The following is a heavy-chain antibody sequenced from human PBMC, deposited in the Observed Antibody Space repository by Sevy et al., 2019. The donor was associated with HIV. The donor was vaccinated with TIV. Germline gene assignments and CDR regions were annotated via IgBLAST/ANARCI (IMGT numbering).Heavy chain of an antibody. D-gene: IGHD6-19*01. CDR2: IYYSGST. J-gene: IGHJ5*02. CDR3: AREWQWPNNWFDP. V-gene: IGHV4-59*01. Sequence: SETPSLTCTVSGGSISSYYWSWIRQPPGKGLEWIGYIYYSGSTNYNPSLKSRVTISVDTSKNQFSLKLSSVTAADTAVYYCAREWQWPNNWFDPWGQGTLVTVSS. CDR1: GGSISSYY.